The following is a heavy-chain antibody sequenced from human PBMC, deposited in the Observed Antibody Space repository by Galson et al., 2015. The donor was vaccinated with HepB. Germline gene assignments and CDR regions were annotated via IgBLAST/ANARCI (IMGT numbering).Heavy chain of an antibody. Sequence: SLRLSCAASGFTFSSYWMSWVRQAPGKGLEWVANIKQDGSEKYYVDSVKGRFTISRDNAKNSLYLQMNSLRAEDTAVYYCARIGRLDIVVVPAAPLRLGKRYGMDVWGQGTTVTVSS. CDR3: ARIGRLDIVVVPAAPLRLGKRYGMDV. J-gene: IGHJ6*02. CDR2: IKQDGSEK. V-gene: IGHV3-7*03. D-gene: IGHD2-2*01. CDR1: GFTFSSYW.